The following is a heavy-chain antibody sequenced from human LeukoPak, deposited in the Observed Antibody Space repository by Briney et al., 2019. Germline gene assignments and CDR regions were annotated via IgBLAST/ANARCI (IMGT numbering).Heavy chain of an antibody. CDR3: ARHEVTDVWFGGSIYYMDV. J-gene: IGHJ6*03. Sequence: SETLSLTCTVSGGSISSHDYYWGWIRQPPGKGLEWIGSIYYSGSTYYNPSLKSRVTISVDTSKNQFSLKLSSVTAADTAVYYCARHEVTDVWFGGSIYYMDVWGKGTTVTISS. CDR1: GGSISSHDYY. V-gene: IGHV4-39*01. CDR2: IYYSGST. D-gene: IGHD3-10*01.